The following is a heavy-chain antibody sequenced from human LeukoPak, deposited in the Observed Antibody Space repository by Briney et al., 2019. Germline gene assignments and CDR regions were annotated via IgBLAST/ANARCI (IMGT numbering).Heavy chain of an antibody. Sequence: GASVKVSCKASGYTFTSYDINWVRQAPGQGLEWMGWISAYNGNTNYAQKLQGRVTMTTDTSTSTAYMELRSLRSDDTAVYYCARDLYQASESGWYALFDYWGQGTLVTVSS. D-gene: IGHD6-19*01. J-gene: IGHJ4*02. CDR3: ARDLYQASESGWYALFDY. V-gene: IGHV1-18*01. CDR1: GYTFTSYD. CDR2: ISAYNGNT.